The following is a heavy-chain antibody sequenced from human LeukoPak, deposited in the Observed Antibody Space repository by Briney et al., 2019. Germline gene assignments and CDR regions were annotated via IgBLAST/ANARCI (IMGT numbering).Heavy chain of an antibody. Sequence: GGSLRLSCAASGFTLSYYGMHWVRQAPGKGLEWVALIWSDGSNENYADSVKGRFTISRDTSRNTLYLQMHSLRAEDTAVYYCAKLWFGELLPDAFDIWGQGTMVTVSS. CDR2: IWSDGSNE. CDR1: GFTLSYYG. V-gene: IGHV3-33*06. CDR3: AKLWFGELLPDAFDI. J-gene: IGHJ3*02. D-gene: IGHD3-10*01.